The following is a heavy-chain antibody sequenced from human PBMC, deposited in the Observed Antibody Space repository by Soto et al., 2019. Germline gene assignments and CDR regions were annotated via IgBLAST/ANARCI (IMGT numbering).Heavy chain of an antibody. CDR1: GFTFSSYG. CDR3: ARDYIAVAGKSHAFDI. D-gene: IGHD6-19*01. Sequence: GGSLRLSCAASGFTFSSYGMHWVRQAPGKGLEWVAVIWYDGSNKYYADSVKGRFTISRDNSKNTLYLQMNSLRAEDTAVYYCARDYIAVAGKSHAFDIWGQGTMVTVSS. CDR2: IWYDGSNK. V-gene: IGHV3-33*01. J-gene: IGHJ3*02.